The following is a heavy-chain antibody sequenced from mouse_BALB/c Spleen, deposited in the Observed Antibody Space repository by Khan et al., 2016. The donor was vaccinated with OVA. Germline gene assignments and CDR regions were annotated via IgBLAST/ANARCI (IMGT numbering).Heavy chain of an antibody. D-gene: IGHD2-1*01. CDR2: LYPGTGNT. Sequence: QVQLQQSGAELARPGASVKLSCKASGYTFADFYLNWVKQRTGQGLEWIGELYPGTGNTYYNEKFKGKAALTTDKSFSTSYMHLSSLTSEDSAVYFCARWGGNYKDYYALDYWGQGTSVTVSS. CDR1: GYTFADFY. J-gene: IGHJ4*01. V-gene: IGHV1-77*01. CDR3: ARWGGNYKDYYALDY.